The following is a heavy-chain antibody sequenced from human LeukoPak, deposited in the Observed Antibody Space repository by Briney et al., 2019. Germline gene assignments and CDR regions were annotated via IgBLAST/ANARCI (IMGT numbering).Heavy chain of an antibody. CDR3: ARNINGPDY. CDR2: LSDSGGGT. CDR1: GFTFSSYA. D-gene: IGHD2/OR15-2a*01. V-gene: IGHV3-23*01. J-gene: IGHJ4*02. Sequence: PGGSLRLSCAASGFTFSSYAMSWVRQAPGKGLEWVSSLSDSGGGTYYADSVKGRFTISRDNSKNTLYLQMNTLRAEDTAVYYCARNINGPDYWGQGTLVTVSS.